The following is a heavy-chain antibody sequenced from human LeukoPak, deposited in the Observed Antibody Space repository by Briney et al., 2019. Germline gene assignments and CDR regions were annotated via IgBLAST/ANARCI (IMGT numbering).Heavy chain of an antibody. D-gene: IGHD4-11*01. CDR3: AKNRGNYYYFDY. CDR2: ICGSGDNT. J-gene: IGHJ4*02. V-gene: IGHV3-23*01. Sequence: GGSLRLSCAASGFTFSSYAMSWVRQAPGKGLEWVSAICGSGDNTYYADSVKDRFTISRDKSKNTLYLQMNSLGAEDTAVYYCAKNRGNYYYFDYWGQGTLVTVSS. CDR1: GFTFSSYA.